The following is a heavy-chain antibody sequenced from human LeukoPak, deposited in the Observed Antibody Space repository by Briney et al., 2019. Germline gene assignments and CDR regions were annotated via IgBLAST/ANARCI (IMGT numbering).Heavy chain of an antibody. CDR1: GFTFSSYS. D-gene: IGHD2-2*01. CDR2: ISSRGSYI. V-gene: IGHV3-21*01. Sequence: GGSLSLSCAASGFTFSSYSMNWVRQAPGKGLEWVSSISSRGSYIYYADSVKGRFTISRANAKNSLYLQMNSLRAEDTAGYYCARLPDTYCSSTSCYLDYWGQGTLVTVSS. CDR3: ARLPDTYCSSTSCYLDY. J-gene: IGHJ4*02.